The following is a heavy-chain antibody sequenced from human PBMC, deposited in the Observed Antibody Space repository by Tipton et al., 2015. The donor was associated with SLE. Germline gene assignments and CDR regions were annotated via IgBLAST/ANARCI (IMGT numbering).Heavy chain of an antibody. J-gene: IGHJ6*03. Sequence: TLSLTCTVSGGSISSSSYYWGWIRQSPGKGLEWIGSRFSGGSTYYNPSLKSRVTISVDMSKSQFSLNLNLLTAADTAIYYCARRKYYYMDVWGKGATVTVSS. CDR3: ARRKYYYMDV. V-gene: IGHV4-39*01. CDR1: GGSISSSSYY. CDR2: RFSGGST.